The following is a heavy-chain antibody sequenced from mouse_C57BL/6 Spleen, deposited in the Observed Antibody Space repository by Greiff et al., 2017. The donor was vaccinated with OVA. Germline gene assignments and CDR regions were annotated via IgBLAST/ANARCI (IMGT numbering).Heavy chain of an antibody. CDR1: GYTFTSYW. J-gene: IGHJ2*01. Sequence: VQLQQPGAELVKPGASVKMSCKASGYTFTSYWITWVKQRPGQGLEWIGDIYPGSGSTNYNEKFKSKATLTVDTSSSTAYMQLSSLTSEDSAVYYCARAAQATDYFDYWGKGTTLTVSS. CDR3: ARAAQATDYFDY. CDR2: IYPGSGST. D-gene: IGHD3-2*02. V-gene: IGHV1-55*01.